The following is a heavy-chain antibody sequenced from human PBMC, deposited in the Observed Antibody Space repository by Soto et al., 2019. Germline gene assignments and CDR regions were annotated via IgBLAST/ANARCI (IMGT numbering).Heavy chain of an antibody. CDR2: INHSGST. CDR3: ARGGAVAGTKHNWFDP. CDR1: GGSFSGYY. Sequence: LSLTCAVYGGSFSGYYWSWIRQPPGKGLEWIGEINHSGSTSYNPSLKSRVTISVDTSKNQFSLKLSSVTAADTAVYYCARGGAVAGTKHNWFDPWGQGTLVTVSS. D-gene: IGHD6-19*01. V-gene: IGHV4-34*01. J-gene: IGHJ5*02.